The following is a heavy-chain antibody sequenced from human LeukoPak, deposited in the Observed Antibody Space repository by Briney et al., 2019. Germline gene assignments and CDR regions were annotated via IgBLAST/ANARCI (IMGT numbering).Heavy chain of an antibody. D-gene: IGHD3-22*01. CDR3: AKDVSLYYYENSGHPEGY. CDR2: IRYDGSDK. CDR1: GFTLRGYG. V-gene: IGHV3-30*02. J-gene: IGHJ4*02. Sequence: TGGSLRLSCAASGFTLRGYGMHWVRQASGKGLEWVAFIRYDGSDKSYADSVKGRFTISRDNAKNTLYLQMNSLRAEDTAVYYCAKDVSLYYYENSGHPEGYWGQGTLVTVSS.